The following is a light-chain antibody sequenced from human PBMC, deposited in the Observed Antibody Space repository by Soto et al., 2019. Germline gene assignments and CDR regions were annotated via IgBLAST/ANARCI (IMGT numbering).Light chain of an antibody. J-gene: IGKJ1*01. CDR2: GAS. CDR3: QQYGSSPQT. CDR1: QSVRSSY. V-gene: IGKV3-20*01. Sequence: IVLTQSPAPLSLSPGERATLSCRSSQSVRSSYLAWYQQKPGQAPRLLIHGASSRATGIPDRFSGSGSGTDFTLTITRLEPEDVAVYFCQQYGSSPQTFGQGTKVDIK.